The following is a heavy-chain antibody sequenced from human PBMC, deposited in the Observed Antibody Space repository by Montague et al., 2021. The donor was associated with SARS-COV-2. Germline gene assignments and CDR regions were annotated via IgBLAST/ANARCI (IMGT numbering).Heavy chain of an antibody. CDR2: VYYNGAS. CDR1: GDSISSRDYY. D-gene: IGHD3-9*01. V-gene: IGHV4-39*01. J-gene: IGHJ4*02. CDR3: VRVTGLILTYPFDY. Sequence: SETLSLTCTVSGDSISSRDYYWGWIRQPPGKGLDWIVNVYYNGASNYNPSLQIRLTISGDRTKNQFSLELRSVTAADTAVYYCVRVTGLILTYPFDYWGQGNLVTVSS.